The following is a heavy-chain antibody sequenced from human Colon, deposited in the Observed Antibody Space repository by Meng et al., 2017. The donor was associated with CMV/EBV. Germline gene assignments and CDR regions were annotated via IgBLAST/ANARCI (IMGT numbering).Heavy chain of an antibody. J-gene: IGHJ4*02. V-gene: IGHV7-4-1*02. CDR2: INTNTGNP. Sequence: SGCSFVSYAMHWVRQAPGQGREWMGWINTNTGNPTYAQGFTGRFVFSSDTSVSTASLQINSLKAEDTGVYYCAREYYGSASYYNFDYWGQGTLVTVSS. D-gene: IGHD3-10*01. CDR3: AREYYGSASYYNFDY. CDR1: GCSFVSYA.